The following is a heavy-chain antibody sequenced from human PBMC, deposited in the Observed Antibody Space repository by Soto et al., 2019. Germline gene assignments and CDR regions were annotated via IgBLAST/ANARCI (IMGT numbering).Heavy chain of an antibody. J-gene: IGHJ5*02. D-gene: IGHD2-2*01. CDR3: ARGLLPGGGIVVVPAAMVGWFDP. V-gene: IGHV3-48*01. CDR1: GFTFSSYS. Sequence: GVSLRLSCAASGFTFSSYSMNWVRQAPGKGLEWVSYISSSSTIYYADSVKGRFTISRDNAKNSLYLQMNSLRAEDTAVYYCARGLLPGGGIVVVPAAMVGWFDPWGQGTLVTVSS. CDR2: ISSSSTI.